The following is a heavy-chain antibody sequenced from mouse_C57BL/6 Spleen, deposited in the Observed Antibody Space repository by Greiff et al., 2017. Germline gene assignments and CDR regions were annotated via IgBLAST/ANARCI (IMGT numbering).Heavy chain of an antibody. Sequence: VQLQQSGPELVKPGASVKISCKASGYTITDYYMNWVKQSNGKSLEWIGDINPNNGGTSYNQKFKGKATLTVDKSSSTAYMELRSLTSEDSAVYYSARSCYYYGSVDYWGQGTTLTVSS. V-gene: IGHV1-26*01. CDR1: GYTITDYY. J-gene: IGHJ2*01. CDR3: ARSCYYYGSVDY. CDR2: INPNNGGT. D-gene: IGHD1-1*01.